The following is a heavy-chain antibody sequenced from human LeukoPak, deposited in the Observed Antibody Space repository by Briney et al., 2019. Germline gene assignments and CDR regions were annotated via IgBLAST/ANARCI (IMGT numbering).Heavy chain of an antibody. CDR1: GGSISTTSYY. D-gene: IGHD1-26*01. CDR3: ARRASRSSYAY. Sequence: SETLSLTCNVSGGSISTTSYYWGWIRQPSGKGLEWIGTIYYSGITYYNPSLKSRVTISLDTSKNQFSLELSSVTATDTAVYYCARRASRSSYAYWGQGILVTVSS. CDR2: IYYSGIT. V-gene: IGHV4-39*01. J-gene: IGHJ4*02.